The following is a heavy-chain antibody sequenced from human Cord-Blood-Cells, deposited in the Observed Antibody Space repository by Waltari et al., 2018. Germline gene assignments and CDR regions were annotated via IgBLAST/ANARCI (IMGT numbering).Heavy chain of an antibody. CDR2: IYYSGST. V-gene: IGHV4-39*01. CDR1: GGSISSSSYY. D-gene: IGHD2-15*01. J-gene: IGHJ4*02. Sequence: QLQLQESGPGLVKPSETLSLTCTVSGGSISSSSYYWGWIRQPPGKGLAWIGSIYYSGSTYYNPSLKSRVTISVDTSKNQFSLKLSSVTAADTAVYYCARLPGPRYCSGGSCYSLHYYFDYWGQGTLVTVSS. CDR3: ARLPGPRYCSGGSCYSLHYYFDY.